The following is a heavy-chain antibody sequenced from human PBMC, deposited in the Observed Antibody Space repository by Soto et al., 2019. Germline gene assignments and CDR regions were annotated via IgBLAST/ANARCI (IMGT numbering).Heavy chain of an antibody. Sequence: EVQLVESGGGLVKPGGSLRLSCAASGFTFSNAWMSWVRQAPGKGLEWVGRIKSKTDGGTTDYAAPVKGRFTISRDDSKNTLYLPMNSLKTEDTAVYYCTTDRAVAGAEYFQHWGQGTLVTVSS. J-gene: IGHJ1*01. CDR3: TTDRAVAGAEYFQH. CDR1: GFTFSNAW. V-gene: IGHV3-15*01. CDR2: IKSKTDGGTT. D-gene: IGHD6-19*01.